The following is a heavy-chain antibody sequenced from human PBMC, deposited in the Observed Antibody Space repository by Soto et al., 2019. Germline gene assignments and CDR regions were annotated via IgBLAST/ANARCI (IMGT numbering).Heavy chain of an antibody. J-gene: IGHJ6*02. CDR2: IYTSGST. CDR3: AREELGVPYGMDV. CDR1: GGSISRYY. Sequence: PETLSLTCTVSGGSISRYYWSWIRQPAGKGLEWIGRIYTSGSTNYNPSLKSRVTMSVDTSKNQFSLKLSSVTAADTAVYYCAREELGVPYGMDVWGQGTTVTVSS. D-gene: IGHD1-26*01. V-gene: IGHV4-4*07.